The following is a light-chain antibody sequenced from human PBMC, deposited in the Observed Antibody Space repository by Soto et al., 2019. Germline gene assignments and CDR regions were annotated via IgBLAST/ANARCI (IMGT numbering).Light chain of an antibody. Sequence: EVVMTQSPATLSVSPGERVTLSCRANQTISNTLAWYQQKPGQAPRLLIYAASTRATGVPARFSGSGSGTEFTLTISSLQSEDFAVYYCQHYVTWPLTFGGGTKVDI. J-gene: IGKJ4*01. CDR2: AAS. CDR3: QHYVTWPLT. V-gene: IGKV3-15*01. CDR1: QTISNT.